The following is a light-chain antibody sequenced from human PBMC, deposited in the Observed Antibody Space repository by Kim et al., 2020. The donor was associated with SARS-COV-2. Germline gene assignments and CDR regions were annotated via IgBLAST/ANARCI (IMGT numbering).Light chain of an antibody. Sequence: ASVGDRFTITCRASQSIGSSYLNWYVQKPGKAPKLLIYSVSSLESGVPSRFSGSRSGTDFTLTICSLQVEDVATYYWQQSYNTPYTFGQGTKLEI. CDR2: SVS. V-gene: IGKV1-39*01. J-gene: IGKJ2*01. CDR3: QQSYNTPYT. CDR1: QSIGSSY.